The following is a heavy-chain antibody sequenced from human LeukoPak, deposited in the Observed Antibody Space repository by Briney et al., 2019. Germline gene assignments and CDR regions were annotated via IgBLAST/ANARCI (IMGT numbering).Heavy chain of an antibody. Sequence: ASVKVSCKASGYTFTSYAMNWVRQAPGQGLEWMGWINTNTGNPTYAQGFTGRFVFSLDTSVSTAYLQISSLKAEDTAVYCCAREKYTYGLYYYYYMDVWGKGTTVTVSS. CDR1: GYTFTSYA. CDR3: AREKYTYGLYYYYYMDV. J-gene: IGHJ6*03. V-gene: IGHV7-4-1*02. D-gene: IGHD5-18*01. CDR2: INTNTGNP.